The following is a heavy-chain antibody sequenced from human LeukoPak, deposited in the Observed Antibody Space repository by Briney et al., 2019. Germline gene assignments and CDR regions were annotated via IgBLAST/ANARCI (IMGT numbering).Heavy chain of an antibody. J-gene: IGHJ5*02. CDR1: GFTFSNYA. D-gene: IGHD6-19*01. Sequence: GGSLRLSCAASGFTFSNYAMNWVRQAPGKGLEWVSVIVGSDDDTYYADSVKGRFTISRDNSKNTLFLQMNSLRVEDTAVYYCAKGDSSGWYGSNWFDPWGQGTLVTVSS. CDR2: IVGSDDDT. CDR3: AKGDSSGWYGSNWFDP. V-gene: IGHV3-23*01.